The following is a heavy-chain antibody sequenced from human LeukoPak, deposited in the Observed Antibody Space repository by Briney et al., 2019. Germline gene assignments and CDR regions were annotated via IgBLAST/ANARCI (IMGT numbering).Heavy chain of an antibody. J-gene: IGHJ5*02. CDR2: IYHSGST. V-gene: IGHV4-38-2*02. Sequence: SETLSLTCTVSGYSISSGYHCGWIRQPPGKGLEWIGSIYHSGSTYYNPSLKSRVTISVDTSKNQFSLKLSSVTVADTAVYYCARLDSWFDPWGQGTLVTVSS. CDR1: GYSISSGYH. CDR3: ARLDSWFDP.